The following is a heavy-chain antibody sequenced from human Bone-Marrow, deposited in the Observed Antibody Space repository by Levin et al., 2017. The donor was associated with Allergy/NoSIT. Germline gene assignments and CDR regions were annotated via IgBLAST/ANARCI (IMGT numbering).Heavy chain of an antibody. CDR3: ATAPMGCSDMLTGLPTFYFDY. CDR1: GVSMRNYY. D-gene: IGHD3-9*01. Sequence: SETLSLTCTVSGVSMRNYYWSWIRQPPGKGLEWIGSISYTGATNHNSSLKSRVIMSIDTSKGQFSLRMSSVTAADTAVYYCATAPMGCSDMLTGLPTFYFDYWGQGTLVTVSS. V-gene: IGHV4-59*01. J-gene: IGHJ4*02. CDR2: ISYTGAT.